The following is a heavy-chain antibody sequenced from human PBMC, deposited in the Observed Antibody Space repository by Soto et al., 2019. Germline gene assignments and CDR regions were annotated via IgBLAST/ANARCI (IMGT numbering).Heavy chain of an antibody. Sequence: SETLSLTCSVSGGSIVFSGYYWGWIRQPPGKGLEWIGSVYYTGSTYYNPSLKSRVTISVDTSKSQFSLKLSSVTAADTAVYYCARPTSHYGDYAYWGQGTLVTVSS. CDR2: VYYTGST. J-gene: IGHJ4*02. CDR1: GGSIVFSGYY. CDR3: ARPTSHYGDYAY. D-gene: IGHD4-17*01. V-gene: IGHV4-39*01.